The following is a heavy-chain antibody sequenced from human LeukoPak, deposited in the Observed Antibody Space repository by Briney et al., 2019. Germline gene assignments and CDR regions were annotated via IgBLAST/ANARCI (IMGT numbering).Heavy chain of an antibody. CDR1: GFTFSSYG. Sequence: GGSLRLSCAASGFTFSSYGMHWVRQAPAKGLERVAVISYDGSKKYYADSVKGRCTISRDNSKNTLYLQMNSLRAEDTAVYYCAKDRTGSGSYFYWGQGTLVTVSS. CDR2: ISYDGSKK. CDR3: AKDRTGSGSYFY. V-gene: IGHV3-30*18. D-gene: IGHD3-10*01. J-gene: IGHJ4*02.